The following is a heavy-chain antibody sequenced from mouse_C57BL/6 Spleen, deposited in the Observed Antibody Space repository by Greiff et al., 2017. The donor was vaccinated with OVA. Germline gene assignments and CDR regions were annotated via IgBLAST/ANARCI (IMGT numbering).Heavy chain of an antibody. J-gene: IGHJ2*01. CDR1: GYTFTSYW. V-gene: IGHV1-52*01. CDR3: ARSNYGSSYFDY. CDR2: IDPSDSET. D-gene: IGHD1-1*01. Sequence: QVQLQQPGAELVRPGSSVKLSCKASGYTFTSYWMHWVKQRPIQGLEWIGNIDPSDSETHYNQKFKDKATLTVDKSSSTAYMQLSSLTSGDSAVYYCARSNYGSSYFDYWGQGTTLTVSS.